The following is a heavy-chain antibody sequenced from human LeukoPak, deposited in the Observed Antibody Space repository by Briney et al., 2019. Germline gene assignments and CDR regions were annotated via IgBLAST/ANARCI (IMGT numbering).Heavy chain of an antibody. J-gene: IGHJ6*03. D-gene: IGHD5-12*01. V-gene: IGHV4-59*02. CDR2: ISYSGST. CDR1: GGSGSSDS. CDR3: ARDLSLRLPHYYYYMDV. Sequence: PSETLSLTCTVSGGSGSSDSWSWIRQPPGQGLEWIGYISYSGSTSYNPSLKSRVTMSVDTSKNQFSLKLSSVTAADTAVYYCARDLSLRLPHYYYYMDVWGKGTTDTVSS.